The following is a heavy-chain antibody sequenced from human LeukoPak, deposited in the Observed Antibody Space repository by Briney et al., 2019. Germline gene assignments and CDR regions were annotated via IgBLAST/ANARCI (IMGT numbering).Heavy chain of an antibody. D-gene: IGHD3-10*01. Sequence: PSETLSLTCTVSGGSISTHYWSWIRQPPGKGLEWIGYVYYSGSTNYNPSLKSRVTTSVDTSRNQFSLKLSSVTAADTAVYYCARVPITMVRGIIIGGAFDYWGQGTLVTVSS. V-gene: IGHV4-59*11. CDR3: ARVPITMVRGIIIGGAFDY. CDR1: GGSISTHY. J-gene: IGHJ4*02. CDR2: VYYSGST.